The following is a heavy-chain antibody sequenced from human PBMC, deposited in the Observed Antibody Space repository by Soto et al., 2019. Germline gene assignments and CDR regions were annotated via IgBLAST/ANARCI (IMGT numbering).Heavy chain of an antibody. CDR3: AKRPLTAAGFDY. Sequence: GGSLRLSCAASGFTLSNYAMTWVRQAPGKGLEWVSVITGSGGGTYFVDSVKGRFTISRDNSKNTVYLQMNSLRAEDTAVYYCAKRPLTAAGFDYWGQGTLVTVSS. CDR2: ITGSGGGT. J-gene: IGHJ4*02. V-gene: IGHV3-23*01. CDR1: GFTLSNYA. D-gene: IGHD6-13*01.